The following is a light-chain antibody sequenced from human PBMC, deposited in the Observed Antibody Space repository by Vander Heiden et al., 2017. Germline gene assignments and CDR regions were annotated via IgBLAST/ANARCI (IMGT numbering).Light chain of an antibody. CDR3: SSETSSSTLHYV. CDR1: SSDVGGYNY. Sequence: QSALPQPASVSGSPGQSITISCTGTSSDVGGYNYVSWYQQHPGKAPKLMIYEVSNRPSGGSNRFSGSKSGNTAALTIAGLQAEDEADYYCSSETSSSTLHYVFGTGTKVTVL. V-gene: IGLV2-14*01. J-gene: IGLJ1*01. CDR2: EVS.